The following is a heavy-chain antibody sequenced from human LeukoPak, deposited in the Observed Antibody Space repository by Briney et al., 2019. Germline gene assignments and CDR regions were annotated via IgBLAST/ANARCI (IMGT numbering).Heavy chain of an antibody. V-gene: IGHV3-23*01. CDR1: GFTRSSYA. D-gene: IGHD6-13*01. CDR2: ICASGGST. Sequence: GGSLRLSCAASGFTRSSYAMSLLRQAPGEGLEFVSAICASGGSTYYADSVKGRFTISRDTSKNTLYLQMNSLRAEDTAVYYCAKVISSSCGIGGYWGQGTLVTVSS. CDR3: AKVISSSCGIGGY. J-gene: IGHJ4*02.